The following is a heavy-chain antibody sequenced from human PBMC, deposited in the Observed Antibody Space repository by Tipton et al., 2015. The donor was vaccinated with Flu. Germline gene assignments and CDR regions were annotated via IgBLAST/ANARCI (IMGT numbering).Heavy chain of an antibody. CDR3: ARRDSGYDPEGY. V-gene: IGHV4-38-2*02. J-gene: IGHJ4*02. D-gene: IGHD5-12*01. CDR1: GYSISSGYY. Sequence: TLSLTCIVSGYSISSGYYWGWIRQPPGKGLEWIASIYHSGSTYYNPSLKSRVTISVDTSKNQFSLKLSSVTATDTAVYYCARRDSGYDPEGYWGQGTLVTVSS. CDR2: IYHSGST.